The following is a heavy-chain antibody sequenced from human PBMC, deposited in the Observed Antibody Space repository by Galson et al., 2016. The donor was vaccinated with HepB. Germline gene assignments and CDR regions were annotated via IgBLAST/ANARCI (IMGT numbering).Heavy chain of an antibody. V-gene: IGHV3-11*03. CDR3: AKLYYYDSSGPFDY. CDR2: ISSSGTST. CDR1: GFTFNHYY. D-gene: IGHD3-22*01. Sequence: SLRLSCAASGFTFNHYYMSWIRQAPGKGLEWVSSISSSGTSTNHADSVKGRFTISRDNAKNSLFLQMNSLRAEDTAVYYCAKLYYYDSSGPFDYWGQGTLVTVSS. J-gene: IGHJ4*02.